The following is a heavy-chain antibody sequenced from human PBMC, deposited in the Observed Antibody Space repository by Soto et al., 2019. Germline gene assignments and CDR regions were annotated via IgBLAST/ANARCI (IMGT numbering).Heavy chain of an antibody. CDR2: INPNSGGT. CDR1: GYTFTGYY. Sequence: PPASVKVSCKASGYTFTGYYMHWVRQAPGQGLEWMGWINPNSGGTNYAQKFQGWVTMTRDTSISTAYMELSRLRSDDTAVYYCARDYYDFWSGYSPRYGMDVWGQGTTVTVS. V-gene: IGHV1-2*04. J-gene: IGHJ6*02. D-gene: IGHD3-3*01. CDR3: ARDYYDFWSGYSPRYGMDV.